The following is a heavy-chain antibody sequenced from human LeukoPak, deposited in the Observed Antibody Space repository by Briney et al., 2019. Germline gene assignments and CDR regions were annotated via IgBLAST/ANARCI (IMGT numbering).Heavy chain of an antibody. CDR1: GGTFTSYG. D-gene: IGHD3-3*01. Sequence: ASVKVSCKASGGTFTSYGISWVRQAPGQGLEWMGWISAYNGNTNYAQKLQGRVTMTTDTSTSTAYMELRSLRSDDTAVYYCARGAGDFWSGYYTKNSPFDYWGQGTLVTVSS. CDR2: ISAYNGNT. J-gene: IGHJ4*02. CDR3: ARGAGDFWSGYYTKNSPFDY. V-gene: IGHV1-18*01.